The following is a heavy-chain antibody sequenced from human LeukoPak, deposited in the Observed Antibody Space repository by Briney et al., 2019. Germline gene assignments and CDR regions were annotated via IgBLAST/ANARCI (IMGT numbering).Heavy chain of an antibody. D-gene: IGHD2-2*02. Sequence: SETLSLTCTVSGGSISNYYWSWIRQPPGKGLEWIGYIYYSGTTNYNPSLKSRVTISVDTSKNQFSLKLSSATAADTAVYYCASKYCSSTSCYNPFDYWGQGTLVTVSS. CDR3: ASKYCSSTSCYNPFDY. V-gene: IGHV4-59*01. CDR1: GGSISNYY. J-gene: IGHJ4*02. CDR2: IYYSGTT.